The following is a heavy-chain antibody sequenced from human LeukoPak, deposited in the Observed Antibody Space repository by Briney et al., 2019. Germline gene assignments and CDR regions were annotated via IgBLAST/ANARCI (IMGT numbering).Heavy chain of an antibody. CDR2: IRYDGSNK. CDR3: AKDVSIFGPYWYFDL. D-gene: IGHD3/OR15-3a*01. CDR1: GFTFSSYG. V-gene: IGHV3-30*02. Sequence: GGSLRLSCAASGFTFSSYGMHWLRQAPGKGLEWVAFIRYDGSNKYYADSVKGRFTISRDNSKNTLYLQMNSLRAEDTAVYYCAKDVSIFGPYWYFDLWGRGTLVTVSS. J-gene: IGHJ2*01.